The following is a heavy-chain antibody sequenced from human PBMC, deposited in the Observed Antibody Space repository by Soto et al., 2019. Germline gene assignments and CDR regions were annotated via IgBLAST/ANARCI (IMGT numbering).Heavy chain of an antibody. CDR1: GGSISSSSYY. CDR2: IYYSGST. V-gene: IGHV4-39*01. J-gene: IGHJ1*01. D-gene: IGHD6-13*01. CDR3: ARHGGGAAASAEYFQH. Sequence: QLQLQESGPGLVKPSETLSLTCTVSGGSISSSSYYWGWIRQPPGKGLEWIGSIYYSGSTYYNPSLKSRVTISVDTSKNQFSLKLSSVTAADTAVYYCARHGGGAAASAEYFQHWGQGTLVTVSS.